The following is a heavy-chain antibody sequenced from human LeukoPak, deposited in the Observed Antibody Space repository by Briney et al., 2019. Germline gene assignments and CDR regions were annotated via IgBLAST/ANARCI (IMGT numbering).Heavy chain of an antibody. J-gene: IGHJ4*02. CDR1: GGSISSYY. D-gene: IGHD6-13*01. Sequence: KPSETLSLTCTVSGGSISSYYWSWIRQPAGKGLEWIGCIYSTGSTNYNPSLKSRVTMSVDTSKNQFSLRLRSVTAADTAVYYCARQIASAGTAGFDFWGQGALVTVSS. CDR2: IYSTGST. CDR3: ARQIASAGTAGFDF. V-gene: IGHV4-4*07.